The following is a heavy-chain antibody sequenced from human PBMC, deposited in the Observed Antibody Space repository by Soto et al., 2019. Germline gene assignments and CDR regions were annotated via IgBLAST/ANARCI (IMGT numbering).Heavy chain of an antibody. CDR3: ARGVDDYADYRFDY. CDR1: GFTFRNYW. Sequence: EVQLVESGGGLVQPGGSLRLSCAASGFTFRNYWMSWVRQAPGKGLEWVANIQQDGRDTYYVDSVRGRFTISRDNARNSLYLQMNSLRAEDTAVYYCARGVDDYADYRFDYWGQGTLVTVSS. J-gene: IGHJ4*02. CDR2: IQQDGRDT. V-gene: IGHV3-7*01. D-gene: IGHD4-17*01.